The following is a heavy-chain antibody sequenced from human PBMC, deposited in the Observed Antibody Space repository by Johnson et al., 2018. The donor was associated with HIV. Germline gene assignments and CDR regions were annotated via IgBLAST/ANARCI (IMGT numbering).Heavy chain of an antibody. CDR1: GFSVSSNY. Sequence: VQLVESGGGVVQPGRSLRLSCAVAGFSVSSNYMTWVRQAPGKGLEWVSSIYRSGGTYYAASVKGRFTISRDDSKSMLYLQMNSLRADDTAVYYCAREGIWYCSGGSCYGAFDIWGQGTMVTVSS. D-gene: IGHD2-15*01. J-gene: IGHJ3*02. CDR3: AREGIWYCSGGSCYGAFDI. CDR2: IYRSGGT. V-gene: IGHV3-66*03.